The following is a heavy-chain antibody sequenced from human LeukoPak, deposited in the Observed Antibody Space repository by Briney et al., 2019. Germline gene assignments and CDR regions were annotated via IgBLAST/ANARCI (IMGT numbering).Heavy chain of an antibody. D-gene: IGHD5-18*01. Sequence: GGPLRLSCAASGFTFSSYWMHWVRQAPGKGLVWVSRINSDGSSTSYADSVKGRLTISRDNAKNTLYLQMNSLRAEDTAVYYCARAGYSYGYVNWGSRVDDLDYWGQGTLVTVSS. CDR2: INSDGSST. J-gene: IGHJ4*02. V-gene: IGHV3-74*01. CDR1: GFTFSSYW. CDR3: ARAGYSYGYVNWGSRVDDLDY.